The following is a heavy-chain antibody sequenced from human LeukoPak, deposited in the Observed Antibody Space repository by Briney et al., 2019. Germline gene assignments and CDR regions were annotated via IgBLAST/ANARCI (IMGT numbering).Heavy chain of an antibody. CDR2: IPRNGGST. CDR3: ARCGGGNPRWFDP. J-gene: IGHJ5*02. V-gene: IGHV3-23*01. D-gene: IGHD4-23*01. CDR1: GFTFSSYA. Sequence: GGSLRLSCAASGFTFSSYAMSWVRQAPGKGLEWVSSIPRNGGSTYYADSVKGRFTISRDNSKNTLYVQMNSLRAEDTAVYYCARCGGGNPRWFDPWGQGTLVTVSS.